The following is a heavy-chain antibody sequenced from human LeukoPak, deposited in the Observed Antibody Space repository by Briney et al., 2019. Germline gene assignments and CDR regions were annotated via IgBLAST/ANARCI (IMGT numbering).Heavy chain of an antibody. CDR2: IRYDGSNK. D-gene: IGHD5-18*01. J-gene: IGHJ6*03. Sequence: PGGSLRLSCAASGFTFSSYGMHWVRQAPGKGLEWVAFIRYDGSNKYYADSVKGRFTISRDNSKNTLYLQMNSLRAEDTAVYYCAKDGTARDLYYYYYVDVWGKGTTVTVSS. CDR3: AKDGTARDLYYYYYVDV. V-gene: IGHV3-30*02. CDR1: GFTFSSYG.